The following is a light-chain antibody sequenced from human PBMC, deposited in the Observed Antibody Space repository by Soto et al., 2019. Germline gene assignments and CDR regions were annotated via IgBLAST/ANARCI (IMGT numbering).Light chain of an antibody. Sequence: IVLTQSPATLSSSPGERATLSCRASQSVXNHVDWYEEKPGQATRILIXDQSNRATGIPARFIGSGSGRDFTLTLSSLEPEDFAVYYCQQRSNWSPSTFGQGTRLENK. J-gene: IGKJ5*01. CDR3: QQRSNWSPST. V-gene: IGKV3-11*02. CDR2: DQS. CDR1: QSVXNH.